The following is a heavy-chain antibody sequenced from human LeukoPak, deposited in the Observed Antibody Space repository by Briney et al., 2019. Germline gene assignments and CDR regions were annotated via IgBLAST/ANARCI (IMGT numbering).Heavy chain of an antibody. CDR1: GYTFTSYA. V-gene: IGHV1-3*01. D-gene: IGHD4-17*01. Sequence: ASVKVSCKASGYTFTSYAMHWVRQAPGQRPEWMGWINAGNGNTKYSQKFQGRVTITRDTSASTAYMELSSLRSEDTAVYYCARKAFYGDYGPYYFDYWGQGTLVTVSS. J-gene: IGHJ4*02. CDR3: ARKAFYGDYGPYYFDY. CDR2: INAGNGNT.